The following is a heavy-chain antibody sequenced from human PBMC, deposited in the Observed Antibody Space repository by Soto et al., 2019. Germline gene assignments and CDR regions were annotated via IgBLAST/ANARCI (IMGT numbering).Heavy chain of an antibody. CDR3: ARGGACGGDCYSEDAFDI. CDR2: IYYSGST. D-gene: IGHD2-21*02. CDR1: GGSISSGDYY. Sequence: QVQLQESGPGLVKPSQTLSLTCTVSGGSISSGDYYWSWIRQPPGKGLEWIGYIYYSGSTYYNPSLKSRVTISVDTSKNQFSLKLSSVNAADTAVYYCARGGACGGDCYSEDAFDIWGQGTMVTVSS. J-gene: IGHJ3*02. V-gene: IGHV4-30-4*01.